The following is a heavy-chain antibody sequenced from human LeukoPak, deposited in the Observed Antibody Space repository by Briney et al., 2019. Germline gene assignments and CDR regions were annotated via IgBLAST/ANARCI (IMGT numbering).Heavy chain of an antibody. J-gene: IGHJ4*02. CDR2: INPNSGGT. D-gene: IGHD1-26*01. CDR3: ARGEIVGATKLKIMPDY. Sequence: ASVKVSCKASGYTFSDYYIHWVRQAPGQGLEWMGWINPNSGGTNYAQKFQGRVTMTRDTSISTAYMELSRLRSDDTAVYYCARGEIVGATKLKIMPDYWGQGTLVTVSS. V-gene: IGHV1-2*02. CDR1: GYTFSDYY.